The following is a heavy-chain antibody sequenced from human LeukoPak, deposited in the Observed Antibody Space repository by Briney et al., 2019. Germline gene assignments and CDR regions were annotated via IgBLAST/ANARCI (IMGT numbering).Heavy chain of an antibody. CDR1: EFTFNSYG. CDR2: IRYDGSNK. CDR3: AKTEQPLGYGDYTFDY. J-gene: IGHJ4*02. Sequence: GGSLRLSCAASEFTFNSYGMHWVRQAPGKGLEWVAFIRYDGSNKYYADSVKGRFTISRDNSKNTLYLQMNSLRAEDTAVYYCAKTEQPLGYGDYTFDYWGQGTLVTVSS. V-gene: IGHV3-30*02. D-gene: IGHD4-17*01.